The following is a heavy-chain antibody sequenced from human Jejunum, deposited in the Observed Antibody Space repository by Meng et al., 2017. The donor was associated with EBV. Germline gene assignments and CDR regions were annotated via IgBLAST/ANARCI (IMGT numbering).Heavy chain of an antibody. J-gene: IGHJ4*02. CDR1: GFTFSDYA. D-gene: IGHD2-8*01. CDR2: ISNSGGNT. Sequence: EVELLVAGGGLVKLAGSLRLSCVASGFTFSDYAMSWVRQDPRKGLEWVSTISNSGGNTHYADSVKGRFTISRDNSKNTLYLQMNSLRAEDTAVYYCTKDVGVVLFDYWGQGTLVTVSS. V-gene: IGHV3-23*01. CDR3: TKDVGVVLFDY.